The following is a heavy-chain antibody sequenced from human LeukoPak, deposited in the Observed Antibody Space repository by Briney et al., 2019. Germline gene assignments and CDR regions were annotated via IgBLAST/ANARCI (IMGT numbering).Heavy chain of an antibody. CDR3: ARVVTFGGVIVY. CDR1: GGSISSYY. CDR2: IYYSGST. J-gene: IGHJ4*02. V-gene: IGHV4-59*08. Sequence: SETLSLTCTVSGGSISSYYWSWIRQPPGKGLEWIGYIYYSGSTNYNPSLKSRVTISVDTSKNQFSLKLSSVTAADTAVYYCARVVTFGGVIVYWGQGTLVTVSS. D-gene: IGHD3-16*02.